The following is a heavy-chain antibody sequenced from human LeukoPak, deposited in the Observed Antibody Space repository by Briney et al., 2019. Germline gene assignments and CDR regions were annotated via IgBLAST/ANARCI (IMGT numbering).Heavy chain of an antibody. CDR3: ARVGYYESSGYYEY. CDR1: GYTLTDYY. J-gene: IGHJ4*02. Sequence: GASVTVSCKASGYTLTDYYMHWVRQAPGQGLEWMGRINPNSGGTNYAQKFQGRVTMTRDTSISTVYMELSRLRSDDTAVYYCARVGYYESSGYYEYWGQGPLVTVSS. CDR2: INPNSGGT. D-gene: IGHD3-22*01. V-gene: IGHV1-2*06.